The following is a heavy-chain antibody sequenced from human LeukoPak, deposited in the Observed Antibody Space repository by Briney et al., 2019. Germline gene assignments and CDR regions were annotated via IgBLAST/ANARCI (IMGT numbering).Heavy chain of an antibody. V-gene: IGHV4-38-2*01. Sequence: SETLSLTCAVSGYSISSGYYWGWIRQPPGKGLEWIGSIYHSGSTYYNPSLKSRVTISVDTSKNQFSLKLSSVTAADTAVYYCARTRTTTRYNRFDPWGQGTLVTVSS. J-gene: IGHJ5*02. CDR3: ARTRTTTRYNRFDP. CDR2: IYHSGST. D-gene: IGHD1-26*01. CDR1: GYSISSGYY.